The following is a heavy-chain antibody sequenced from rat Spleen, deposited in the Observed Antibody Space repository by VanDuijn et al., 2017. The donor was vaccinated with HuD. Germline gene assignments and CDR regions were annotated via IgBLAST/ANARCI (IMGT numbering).Heavy chain of an antibody. Sequence: EVQLVESGGGLVQPGRSMKLSCAASGFTFSHYDMAWVRQAQKKGLEWVAFISYDGSSTYYRDSVKGRFTVSRDNAKNTLYLQLDSLRSEDTATYYCVRQDTSGYSNWFAYWGQGTLVTVSS. CDR1: GFTFSHYD. V-gene: IGHV5-7*01. D-gene: IGHD4-3*01. CDR2: ISYDGSST. J-gene: IGHJ3*01. CDR3: VRQDTSGYSNWFAY.